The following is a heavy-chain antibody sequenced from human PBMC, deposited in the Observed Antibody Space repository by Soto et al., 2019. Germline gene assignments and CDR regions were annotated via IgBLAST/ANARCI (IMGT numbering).Heavy chain of an antibody. Sequence: SLKISCTGSGYHFAGYWIAWVRQMPGKGLELMGIIYPSDSDTRYRPSFQGQVTISADKSISSAYLQWSSLRASDTAMYYCARGGVSTRTFDYWGQGTPVTVSS. CDR1: GYHFAGYW. CDR3: ARGGVSTRTFDY. D-gene: IGHD3-3*01. CDR2: IYPSDSDT. V-gene: IGHV5-51*01. J-gene: IGHJ4*02.